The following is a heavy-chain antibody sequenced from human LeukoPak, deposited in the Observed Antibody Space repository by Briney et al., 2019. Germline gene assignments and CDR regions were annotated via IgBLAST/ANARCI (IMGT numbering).Heavy chain of an antibody. V-gene: IGHV6-1*01. CDR1: GDSVSSNSAA. J-gene: IGHJ4*02. CDR3: ARDYYGSGSYYIPTDY. CDR2: TYYRSKWYD. Sequence: SQTLSLTCAISGDSVSSNSAAWNWIRQSPSRGLEWLGSTYYRSKWYDDYAVSVKSRITINPDTSKNQFSLQLNSVTPEDTAVYYCARDYYGSGSYYIPTDYWGQGTLVTVSS. D-gene: IGHD3-10*01.